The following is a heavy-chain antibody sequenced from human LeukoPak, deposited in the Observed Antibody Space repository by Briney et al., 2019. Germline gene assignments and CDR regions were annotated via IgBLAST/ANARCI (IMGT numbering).Heavy chain of an antibody. D-gene: IGHD6-13*01. CDR1: GYTFTSYG. CDR3: ARSLMSGIAAAGTTLDYYYYGMDV. J-gene: IGHJ6*02. V-gene: IGHV1-18*01. CDR2: ISAYNGNT. Sequence: ASVKVSCKASGYTFTSYGISWVRQAPGQGLEWMGWISAYNGNTNYAQKLQGRVTMTTDTSTSTAYMELRSPRSDDTAVYYCARSLMSGIAAAGTTLDYYYYGMDVWGQGTTVTVSS.